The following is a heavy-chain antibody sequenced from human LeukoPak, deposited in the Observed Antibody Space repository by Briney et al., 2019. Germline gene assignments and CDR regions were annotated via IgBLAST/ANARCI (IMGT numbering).Heavy chain of an antibody. D-gene: IGHD3-10*01. V-gene: IGHV4-4*07. CDR3: ARDNNYYGSGSYHDY. Sequence: PSETLSLTCTVSGGPISSYYWSWIRQPAGKGLEWIGRIYTSGSTNYNPSLKSRVTMSVDTSKNQFSLKLSSVTAADTAVYYCARDNNYYGSGSYHDYWGQGTLVTVSS. J-gene: IGHJ4*02. CDR1: GGPISSYY. CDR2: IYTSGST.